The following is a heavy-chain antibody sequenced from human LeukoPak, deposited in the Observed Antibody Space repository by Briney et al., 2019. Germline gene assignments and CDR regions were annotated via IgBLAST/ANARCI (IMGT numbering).Heavy chain of an antibody. CDR2: ISFDGSNK. CDR1: GFTFSSYA. CDR3: ARTTPSWYYAMDV. J-gene: IGHJ6*02. D-gene: IGHD1-1*01. V-gene: IGHV3-30*04. Sequence: GGSLRLSCAASGFTFSSYAMHWVRQAPGKGLEWVAVISFDGSNKYYADSVQGRFTIARDNSKKTLYLQVNSLRTEDTAVYYCARTTPSWYYAMDVWGQGTTVTVSS.